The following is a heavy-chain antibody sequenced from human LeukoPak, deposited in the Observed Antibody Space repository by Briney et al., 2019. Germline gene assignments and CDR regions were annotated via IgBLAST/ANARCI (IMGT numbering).Heavy chain of an antibody. J-gene: IGHJ6*03. D-gene: IGHD6-6*01. CDR3: ARVSSSSVGYYYYMDV. CDR1: GYTFTSYG. V-gene: IGHV1-18*01. Sequence: ASVKVSCKASGYTFTSYGISWVRQAPGQVLEWMGWISAYNGNTNYAQKLQGRVTMTTDTSTSTAYMELRSLRSDDTAVYYCARVSSSSVGYYYYMDVWGKGTTVTVSS. CDR2: ISAYNGNT.